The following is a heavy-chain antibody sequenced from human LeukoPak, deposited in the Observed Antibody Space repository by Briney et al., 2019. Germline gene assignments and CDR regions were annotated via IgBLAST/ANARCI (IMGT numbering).Heavy chain of an antibody. Sequence: GGSLRLSCTASGFSFSSFWMSWVRQAPGKGLEWVANIKDDGSVKNHVDSLKGRFSISRDNARNSLYLQISSLRAEDTAVYFCARERFSGSYFLGSFESWGQGTLVTVSS. CDR1: GFSFSSFW. J-gene: IGHJ4*02. CDR2: IKDDGSVK. V-gene: IGHV3-7*03. D-gene: IGHD1-26*01. CDR3: ARERFSGSYFLGSFES.